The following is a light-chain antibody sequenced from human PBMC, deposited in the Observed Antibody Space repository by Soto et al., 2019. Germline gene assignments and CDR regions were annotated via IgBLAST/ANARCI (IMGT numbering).Light chain of an antibody. V-gene: IGKV1-39*01. CDR3: QQYYNSVLT. J-gene: IGKJ4*01. CDR1: QSISNF. CDR2: AAS. Sequence: DIQMTQSPSSLSASLGDRVTITCRASQSISNFLNWVQHKPGNAPKVLISAASTLQSGVPPRFSGSESGTDFNLTISSLQPEDSASYYCQQYYNSVLTFGGGTKVEIK.